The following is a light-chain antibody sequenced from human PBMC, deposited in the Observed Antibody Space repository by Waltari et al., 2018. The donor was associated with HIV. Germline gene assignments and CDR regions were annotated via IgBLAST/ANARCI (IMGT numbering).Light chain of an antibody. J-gene: IGKJ2*01. Sequence: DMQMTQSPFSLSASVGDGVTITCRASQSISNYLNWYQQKPGKAPKLLIYGASSLQSGVPLRFTGGGSGTVFTLAISSLQSEDFATYYCEQSYGSPHTFGQGTTLEI. CDR1: QSISNY. V-gene: IGKV1-39*01. CDR3: EQSYGSPHT. CDR2: GAS.